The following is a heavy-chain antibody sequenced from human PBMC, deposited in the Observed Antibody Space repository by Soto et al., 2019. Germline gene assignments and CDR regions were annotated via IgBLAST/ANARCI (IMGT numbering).Heavy chain of an antibody. CDR2: ISWNSGSI. CDR1: GFTFDDYA. J-gene: IGHJ4*02. CDR3: AKDIFRIAVAACPSG. V-gene: IGHV3-9*01. Sequence: GGSLRLSCAASGFTFDDYAMHWVRQAPGKGLEWVSGISWNSGSIGYADSVKGRFTISRDNAKNSLYLQMNSLRAEDTALYYCAKDIFRIAVAACPSGWGQGTLVTVSS. D-gene: IGHD6-19*01.